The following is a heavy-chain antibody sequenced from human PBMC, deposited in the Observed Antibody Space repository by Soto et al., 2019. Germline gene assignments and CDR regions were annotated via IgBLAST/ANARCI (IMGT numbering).Heavy chain of an antibody. D-gene: IGHD1-26*01. CDR1: GFPLSTLGMS. CDR3: ARVSGSFQKGFDS. V-gene: IGHV2-70*01. CDR2: IDWEDEK. Sequence: SGPTLVNPTQTLTLTCSFSGFPLSTLGMSVSWIRQPPGKALEWLALIDWEDEKYFSTSLQTRLSIFKDSSKSHVLLTITNVGPLDSATYFCARVSGSFQKGFDSWGQGTLVTVS. J-gene: IGHJ4*02.